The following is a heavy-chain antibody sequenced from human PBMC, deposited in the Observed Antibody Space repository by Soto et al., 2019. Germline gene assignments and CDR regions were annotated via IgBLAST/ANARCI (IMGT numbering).Heavy chain of an antibody. V-gene: IGHV3-33*06. CDR1: GFTFKDCA. J-gene: IGHJ3*01. D-gene: IGHD2-8*02. Sequence: QVQLVESGGDVVQPGRSLRLSCAASGFTFKDCAMHWVRQAPGKGLEWVSIIFNDAGNEYYTESVKGRFTISRANSKNTLYLQMNSLRDEDTAVYYCAKEKGTGRAPNGAYDVWGRGTRVTVSS. CDR3: AKEKGTGRAPNGAYDV. CDR2: IFNDAGNE.